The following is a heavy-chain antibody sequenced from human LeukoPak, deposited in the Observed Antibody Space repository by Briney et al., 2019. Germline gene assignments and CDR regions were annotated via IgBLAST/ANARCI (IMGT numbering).Heavy chain of an antibody. Sequence: ASVKVSCKASGYTFTGYYMHWVRQAPGQGLEWMGWINPNSGGTNYAQKFQGRVTMTRDTSISTAYMELSRPRSDDTAVYYCARSRSSKGIAVAGTGDASGYWGQGTLVTVPS. CDR2: INPNSGGT. CDR1: GYTFTGYY. CDR3: ARSRSSKGIAVAGTGDASGY. V-gene: IGHV1-2*02. D-gene: IGHD6-19*01. J-gene: IGHJ4*02.